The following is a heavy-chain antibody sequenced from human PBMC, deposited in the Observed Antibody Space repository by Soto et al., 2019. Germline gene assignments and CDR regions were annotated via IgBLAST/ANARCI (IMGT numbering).Heavy chain of an antibody. CDR3: ATDRTLKIFGVVPVVNWFDT. V-gene: IGHV3-21*01. CDR2: ISSSSSYI. CDR1: GFTFSSYS. Sequence: GGSLRLSCAASGFTFSSYSMNWVRQAPGKGLEWVSSISSSSSYIYYADSVKGRFTISRDNAKNSLYLQMNSLRAEDTAVYYCATDRTLKIFGVVPVVNWFDTWGQGTLVTVSS. D-gene: IGHD3-3*01. J-gene: IGHJ5*02.